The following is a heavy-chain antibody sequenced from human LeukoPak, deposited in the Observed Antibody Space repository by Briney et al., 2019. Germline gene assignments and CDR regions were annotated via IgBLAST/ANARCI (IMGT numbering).Heavy chain of an antibody. V-gene: IGHV4-4*07. Sequence: SETLSLTCTVSGGSISSYYWSWIRQPAGRGLEWIGRIYSSGSTNYNPSLKSRVTMSVDTSKNQFSLKLSSVTAADTAVYYCARGQYHLLYWYFDLWGRGTLVTVSS. CDR2: IYSSGST. CDR1: GGSISSYY. CDR3: ARGQYHLLYWYFDL. J-gene: IGHJ2*01. D-gene: IGHD2-2*01.